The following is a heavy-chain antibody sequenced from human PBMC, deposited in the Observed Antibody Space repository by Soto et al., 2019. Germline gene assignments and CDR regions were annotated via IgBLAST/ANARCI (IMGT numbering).Heavy chain of an antibody. Sequence: PGGSLRLSCAASGFTFSSYAMHGVRQAPGKGLEWVAVISYDGSNKYYADSVKGRFTISRDNSKNTLYLQKHILRSAEKAVYYCARDEYDFWSGLTYYYGKDVWGQGTKVIV. D-gene: IGHD3-3*01. J-gene: IGHJ6*01. CDR2: ISYDGSNK. CDR1: GFTFSSYA. V-gene: IGHV3-30-3*01. CDR3: ARDEYDFWSGLTYYYGKDV.